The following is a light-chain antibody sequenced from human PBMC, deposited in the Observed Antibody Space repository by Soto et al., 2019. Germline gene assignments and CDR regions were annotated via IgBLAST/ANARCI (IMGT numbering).Light chain of an antibody. CDR2: EGS. CDR3: CSYAGSSSYV. V-gene: IGLV2-23*01. CDR1: SSDVGSYNL. J-gene: IGLJ1*01. Sequence: QSALTQPASVSGSPGQSITISCTGTSSDVGSYNLVSWYQQHPGKAPKLMSYEGSKRPSGVSDRFSGSKSGNTASLNISGLQAEDETDYSCCSYAGSSSYVFGTGTKVTVL.